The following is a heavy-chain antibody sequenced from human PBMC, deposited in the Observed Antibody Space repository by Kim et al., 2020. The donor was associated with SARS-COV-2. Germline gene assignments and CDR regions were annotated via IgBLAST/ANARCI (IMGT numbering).Heavy chain of an antibody. CDR3: TSDRVAAGGTFDY. Sequence: GGSLRLSCAASGITVNDAWMTWVRQAPGKGLEWVGRIKNEIDGGTIDYAAPVKGRFTISRDASKNTFYLQMNNLKVEDTAVYYCTSDRVAAGGTFDYWG. J-gene: IGHJ5*01. CDR1: GITVNDAW. D-gene: IGHD6-13*01. CDR2: IKNEIDGGTI. V-gene: IGHV3-15*01.